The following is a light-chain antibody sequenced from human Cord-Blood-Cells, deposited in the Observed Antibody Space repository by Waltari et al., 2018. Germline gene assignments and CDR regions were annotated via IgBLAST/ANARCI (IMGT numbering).Light chain of an antibody. Sequence: QSALTQPASVSGSPGQSITISCTGTSSDVGGYNYVFWYQQHPGKAPKLMIYEVRNRPSGVSNRCSGSKSGNTASLTISGLQAEDEAGYYCSSYTSSNTYVFGTGTKVTVL. CDR2: EVR. J-gene: IGLJ1*01. V-gene: IGLV2-14*01. CDR1: SSDVGGYNY. CDR3: SSYTSSNTYV.